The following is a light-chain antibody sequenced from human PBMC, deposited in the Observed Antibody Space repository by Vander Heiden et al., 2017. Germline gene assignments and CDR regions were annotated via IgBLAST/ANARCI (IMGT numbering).Light chain of an antibody. CDR2: AAS. CDR1: QGISSY. Sequence: AIRITQSPSSLPASTGDRVTITCRASQGISSYLAWYQQKPGKAPKLLIYAASTLQSGVPSRFSGSRAGTDFTLTISCLQSEDFATYYCQQYYSYPRTFGQGTKVEIK. CDR3: QQYYSYPRT. V-gene: IGKV1-8*01. J-gene: IGKJ1*01.